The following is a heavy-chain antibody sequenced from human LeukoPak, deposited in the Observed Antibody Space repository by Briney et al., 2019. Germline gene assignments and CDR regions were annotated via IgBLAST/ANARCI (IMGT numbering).Heavy chain of an antibody. D-gene: IGHD3-16*01. V-gene: IGHV1-46*01. Sequence: GASVKVSCKASGYTFTSYYMHWVRQAPGQGLEWMGIINPSGGSTSYAQKFQGRVTMTRDMSTSTVYMELSSLRSEDTAVYYCARWDYGAPGQDYWGQGTLVTVSS. J-gene: IGHJ4*02. CDR3: ARWDYGAPGQDY. CDR2: INPSGGST. CDR1: GYTFTSYY.